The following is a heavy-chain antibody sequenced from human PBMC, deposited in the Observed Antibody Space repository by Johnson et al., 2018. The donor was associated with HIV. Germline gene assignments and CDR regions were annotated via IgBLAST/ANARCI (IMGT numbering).Heavy chain of an antibody. Sequence: QVQLVESGGGVVQPGRSLRLSCAASGFTFSSYAMHWVRQAPGKGLEWVAVISYDGSNKYYADSVKGRFTISRDNSKHTLYLQMNSLRAEDTAVYYCARVLRGRWTYYDILTGSTHADHDAFDIWGQGTMVTVSS. CDR3: ARVLRGRWTYYDILTGSTHADHDAFDI. J-gene: IGHJ3*02. D-gene: IGHD3-9*01. CDR2: ISYDGSNK. V-gene: IGHV3-30-3*01. CDR1: GFTFSSYA.